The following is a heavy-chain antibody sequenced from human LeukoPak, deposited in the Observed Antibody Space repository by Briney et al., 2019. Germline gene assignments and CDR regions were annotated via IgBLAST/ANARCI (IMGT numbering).Heavy chain of an antibody. Sequence: SVKVSCKASGYTFTGYYMHWVRQAPGQGLEWMGWINPNSGGTNYAQKFQGRVTMTTDTSTSTAYMELRSLRSDDTAVYYCAREVGYNWFDPWGQGTLVTVSS. J-gene: IGHJ5*02. CDR2: INPNSGGT. CDR3: AREVGYNWFDP. V-gene: IGHV1-2*02. D-gene: IGHD1-26*01. CDR1: GYTFTGYY.